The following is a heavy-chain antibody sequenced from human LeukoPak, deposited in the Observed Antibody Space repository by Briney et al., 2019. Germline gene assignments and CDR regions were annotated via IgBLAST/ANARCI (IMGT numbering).Heavy chain of an antibody. CDR3: ARQAAAARVYYFDY. CDR2: IIPILGIA. CDR1: GGTFSSYA. D-gene: IGHD6-13*01. V-gene: IGHV1-69*04. J-gene: IGHJ4*02. Sequence: ASVKVSCKASGGTFSSYAISWVRQAPGQGLEWMGRIIPILGIANYAQKFQGRVTITADKSTSTAYMELSSLRSEDTAVYYCARQAAAARVYYFDYWGQGTLVTVSS.